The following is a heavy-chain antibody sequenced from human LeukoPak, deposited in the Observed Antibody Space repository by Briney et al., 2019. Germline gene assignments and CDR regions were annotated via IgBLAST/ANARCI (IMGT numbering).Heavy chain of an antibody. Sequence: GGSLRLSCTVSGFTVSSNSMSSVRQAPGKGLEWVSFIYSDNTHYSDSVKGRFTISRDNSKNTLYLQMNSLRAEDTAVYYCASQNDSSGYYSYLDYYQYYMDVWGKGTTVTISS. V-gene: IGHV3-53*01. J-gene: IGHJ6*03. D-gene: IGHD3-22*01. CDR1: GFTVSSNS. CDR3: ASQNDSSGYYSYLDYYQYYMDV. CDR2: IYSDNT.